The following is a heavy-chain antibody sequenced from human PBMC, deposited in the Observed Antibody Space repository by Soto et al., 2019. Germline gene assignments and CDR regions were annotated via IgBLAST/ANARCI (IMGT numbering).Heavy chain of an antibody. V-gene: IGHV3-21*01. CDR3: VRSGAARLLRHSWFDT. Sequence: EVQLVASGGGLVKPGGSLRLSCAASGFTFNTYDMNWVRQAPGKGLEWVSSITTSSAYIYYADSLKGRITISRDNAKNSLFLQMNSLRAEDTAVYYCVRSGAARLLRHSWFDTWGQGTLVTASS. J-gene: IGHJ5*02. CDR1: GFTFNTYD. D-gene: IGHD2-21*01. CDR2: ITTSSAYI.